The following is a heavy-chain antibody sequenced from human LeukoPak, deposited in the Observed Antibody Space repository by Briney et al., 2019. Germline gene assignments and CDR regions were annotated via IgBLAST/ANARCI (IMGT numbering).Heavy chain of an antibody. Sequence: GASVNVSCKASGYTFTDYYTHWVRQAPGQGLEWMGWINPHSGGTSYAQKFQGRVTMTRDTSISTAYMELTRLTSDDTGVYYCARGPQYGSDWNFRRVIDYWGQGTLVTVSS. CDR2: INPHSGGT. CDR1: GYTFTDYY. J-gene: IGHJ4*02. V-gene: IGHV1-2*02. CDR3: ARGPQYGSDWNFRRVIDY. D-gene: IGHD6-19*01.